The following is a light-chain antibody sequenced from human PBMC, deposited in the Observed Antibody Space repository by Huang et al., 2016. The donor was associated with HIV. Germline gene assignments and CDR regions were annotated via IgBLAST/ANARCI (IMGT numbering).Light chain of an antibody. CDR2: DAS. Sequence: ELVLIQSPATLSLSPGERATLSCRASQSVRSYLAWYQQKPGQAPRLLIYDASTRATGIPGRFSGSGSGTDFTLTISSLESEDFAIYYCQQRGNWPLTFGGGTKVEIK. V-gene: IGKV3-11*01. CDR3: QQRGNWPLT. CDR1: QSVRSY. J-gene: IGKJ4*01.